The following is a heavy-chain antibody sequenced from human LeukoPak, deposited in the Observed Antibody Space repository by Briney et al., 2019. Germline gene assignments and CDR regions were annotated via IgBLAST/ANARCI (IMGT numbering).Heavy chain of an antibody. CDR1: GFTFSDYA. J-gene: IGHJ4*02. CDR3: AKDIVWSDY. Sequence: PGGSLRLSCAASGFTFSDYAMSWVRQAPGKGLGWVSAISGSGGSTYYADSVKGRFTISRDNFKNTLYLQMNSLRAEDTAIYYCAKDIVWSDYWGQGTLVTVSS. V-gene: IGHV3-23*01. CDR2: ISGSGGST. D-gene: IGHD2-21*01.